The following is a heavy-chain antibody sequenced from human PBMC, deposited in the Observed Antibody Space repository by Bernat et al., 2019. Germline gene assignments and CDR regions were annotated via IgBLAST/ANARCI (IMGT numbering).Heavy chain of an antibody. V-gene: IGHV3-48*02. CDR1: GFTFSSYS. J-gene: IGHJ3*02. D-gene: IGHD3-22*01. CDR3: VRSTNYDSSGFYGIDAFDI. Sequence: EVQVVESGGGLAQPGGSLRLSCAASGFTFSSYSMNWVRQAPGKGLEWVSYISSSSSTMYYVDSVKGRFTISRDNAKNSLYLQMNSLRDEDTALYYCVRSTNYDSSGFYGIDAFDIWGQGTMVTVSS. CDR2: ISSSSSTM.